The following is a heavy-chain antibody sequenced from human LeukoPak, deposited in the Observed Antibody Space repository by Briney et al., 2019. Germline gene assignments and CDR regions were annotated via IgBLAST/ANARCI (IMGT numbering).Heavy chain of an antibody. CDR3: ARFTFGGVQLERDAFDI. Sequence: SETLSLTCTVSGGSISSSSYYWGWIRQPPGKGLEWIGSIYYSGSTYYNPSLKSRVTISVDTSKNQFSLKLSSVTAADTAVYYCARFTFGGVQLERDAFDIWGQGTMVTVSS. V-gene: IGHV4-39*07. CDR2: IYYSGST. J-gene: IGHJ3*02. CDR1: GGSISSSSYY. D-gene: IGHD1-1*01.